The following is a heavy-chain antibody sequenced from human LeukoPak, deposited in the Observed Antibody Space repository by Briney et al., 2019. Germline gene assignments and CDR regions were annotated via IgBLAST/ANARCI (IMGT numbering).Heavy chain of an antibody. CDR3: ARGLLWFGESPHYYYRMDV. D-gene: IGHD3-10*01. J-gene: IGHJ6*02. Sequence: SETLSLTCAVSGGSFSGYYWSWIRQPPGKGLEWIGEITHSGSTNYNPSLKSRVTLSVDTSKNQFSLKLSSVAAADTAVYYCARGLLWFGESPHYYYRMDVWGQGTTVTVSS. V-gene: IGHV4-34*01. CDR2: ITHSGST. CDR1: GGSFSGYY.